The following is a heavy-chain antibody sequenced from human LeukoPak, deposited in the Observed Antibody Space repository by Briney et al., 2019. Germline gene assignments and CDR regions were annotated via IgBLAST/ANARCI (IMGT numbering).Heavy chain of an antibody. CDR2: ISGLGDNT. D-gene: IGHD1-14*01. CDR3: AKDINWAPPRYFDY. Sequence: GGSLRLSCAASGFTFSNYAMTWVRQAPGRGLEWVSGISGLGDNTYYADSVKGRFTISRDNSKNTLYLQMISLRAEDTAVYYCAKDINWAPPRYFDYWGQGTLVTVSS. V-gene: IGHV3-23*01. CDR1: GFTFSNYA. J-gene: IGHJ4*02.